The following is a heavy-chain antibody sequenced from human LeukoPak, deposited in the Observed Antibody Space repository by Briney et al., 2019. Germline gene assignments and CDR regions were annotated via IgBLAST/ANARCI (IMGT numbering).Heavy chain of an antibody. J-gene: IGHJ4*02. V-gene: IGHV3-15*01. D-gene: IGHD1-14*01. CDR1: GFTFSSGW. CDR2: IKSRSAGGTT. Sequence: PGGSLRLSRAVSGFTFSSGWMSWVRQAPGKGLECVGRIKSRSAGGTTDYAAPVKGRFIISRDDSKNTIFLQMNSLKTEDTGVYFCTTDRGITDLPLFGYWGQGTLVTVSS. CDR3: TTDRGITDLPLFGY.